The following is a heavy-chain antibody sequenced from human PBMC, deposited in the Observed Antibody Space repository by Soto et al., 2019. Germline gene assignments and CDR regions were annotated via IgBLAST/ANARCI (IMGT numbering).Heavy chain of an antibody. J-gene: IGHJ4*02. CDR1: GFTVSSNY. D-gene: IGHD2-15*01. CDR2: IYSGGST. V-gene: IGHV3-53*04. CDR3: ARDLGGDFDY. Sequence: TGGSLRLSCAASGFTVSSNYMSWVRQAPGKGLEWVSVIYSGGSTYYADSVKGRFTISRHNSKNTLYLQMNSLRAEDTAVYYCARDLGGDFDYWGQGTLVTVSS.